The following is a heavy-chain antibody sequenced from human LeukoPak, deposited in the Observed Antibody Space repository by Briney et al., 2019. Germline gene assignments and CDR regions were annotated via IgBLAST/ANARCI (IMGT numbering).Heavy chain of an antibody. Sequence: PSETLSLTCAVYGGSFSGYYWSWIRQPPGKGLEWIGEINHSGSTNYNPSLESRVTISVDTSKNQFSLKLSSVTAADTAVYYCARAGITIFGVVSRPFYYGMDVWGQGTTVTVSS. D-gene: IGHD3-3*01. J-gene: IGHJ6*02. CDR3: ARAGITIFGVVSRPFYYGMDV. CDR1: GGSFSGYY. V-gene: IGHV4-34*01. CDR2: INHSGST.